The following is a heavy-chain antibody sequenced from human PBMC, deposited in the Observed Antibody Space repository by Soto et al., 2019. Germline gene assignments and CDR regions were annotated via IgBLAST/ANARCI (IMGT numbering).Heavy chain of an antibody. D-gene: IGHD3-10*01. CDR3: ARARSFSYDSTPPPMFDP. CDR2: IGTLSDT. V-gene: IGHV3-13*01. J-gene: IGHJ5*02. CDR1: GFAFSTFD. Sequence: GGSLRLSCAGSGFAFSTFDIHWVRQAPGKGLEWVSGIGTLSDTFYAASVQGRFTISRQNAKNSVYLQMNSLRAGDTAFYYCARARSFSYDSTPPPMFDPWGQGTLVTVSS.